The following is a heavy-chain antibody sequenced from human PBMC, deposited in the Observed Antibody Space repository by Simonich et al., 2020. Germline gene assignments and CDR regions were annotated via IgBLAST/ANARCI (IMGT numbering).Heavy chain of an antibody. CDR2: ISSISSYI. V-gene: IGHV3-21*01. CDR3: ARDVDTAMVFDY. D-gene: IGHD5-18*01. Sequence: EVQLVESGGGLVKPGGSLRLSCAASGFTFSSYSMNWVRQAPGKGLEGVTSISSISSYIYYPDSVKGRFTISRDNAKNSLYLQMNSLRAEDTAVYYCARDVDTAMVFDYWGQGTLVTVSS. CDR1: GFTFSSYS. J-gene: IGHJ4*02.